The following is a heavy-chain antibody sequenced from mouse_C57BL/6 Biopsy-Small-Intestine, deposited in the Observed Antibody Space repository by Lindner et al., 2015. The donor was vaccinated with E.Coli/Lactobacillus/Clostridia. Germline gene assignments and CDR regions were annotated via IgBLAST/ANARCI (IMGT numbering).Heavy chain of an antibody. J-gene: IGHJ4*01. CDR1: GYAFSSSW. D-gene: IGHD1-1*01. Sequence: VQLQESGPELVKPGASVKISCKASGYAFSSSWMNWVKQRPGKGLEWIGRIYPGDGDTNYNGKFKGKATLTADKSSSTAYMQLSSLTSEDSAVYFCARRGILLGYYAMDYWGQGTSVTVSS. CDR2: IYPGDGDT. V-gene: IGHV1-82*01. CDR3: ARRGILLGYYAMDY.